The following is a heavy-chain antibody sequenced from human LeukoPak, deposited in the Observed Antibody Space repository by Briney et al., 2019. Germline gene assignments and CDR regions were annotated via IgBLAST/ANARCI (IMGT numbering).Heavy chain of an antibody. J-gene: IGHJ4*02. D-gene: IGHD1-26*01. CDR2: ISSSGSTI. V-gene: IGHV3-11*04. CDR1: GFTFSDYY. CDR3: ARVVVYRLAPFDY. Sequence: GGSLRLSCAASGFTFSDYYMSWIRQAPGKGLEWVSYISSSGSTIYYADSVKGRFTISRGNAKNSLYLQMNSLRAEDTAVYYCARVVVYRLAPFDYWGQGTLVTVSS.